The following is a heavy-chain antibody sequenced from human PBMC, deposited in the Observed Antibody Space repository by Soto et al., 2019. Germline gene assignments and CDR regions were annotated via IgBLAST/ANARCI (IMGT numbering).Heavy chain of an antibody. V-gene: IGHV3-23*01. CDR1: GFTFSSYA. Sequence: EVQLLESGGGLVQPGGSLRLSCAASGFTFSSYAMSWVRQAPGKGLEWVSTVSGSGSSTYYAGSVEGRFTISRDNSKNMLYLQMNSLRAEDTAVYYCAKDGGHYYDSSGYYGFFQHWGQGTLVTVSS. J-gene: IGHJ1*01. CDR3: AKDGGHYYDSSGYYGFFQH. D-gene: IGHD3-22*01. CDR2: VSGSGSST.